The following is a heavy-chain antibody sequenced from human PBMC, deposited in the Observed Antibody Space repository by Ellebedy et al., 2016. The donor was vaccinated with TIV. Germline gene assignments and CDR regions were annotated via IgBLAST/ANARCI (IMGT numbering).Heavy chain of an antibody. J-gene: IGHJ4*02. D-gene: IGHD3-10*01. Sequence: AASVKVSCKASGYTFTGYYMHWVRQAPGQGLEWMGWINPNSGGTNYAQKFQGRVTMTRDTYISTAYMELSRLRSDDTAVYYCARDRGNMVRGVIGLYAYWGQGTLVTVSS. CDR1: GYTFTGYY. CDR2: INPNSGGT. CDR3: ARDRGNMVRGVIGLYAY. V-gene: IGHV1-2*02.